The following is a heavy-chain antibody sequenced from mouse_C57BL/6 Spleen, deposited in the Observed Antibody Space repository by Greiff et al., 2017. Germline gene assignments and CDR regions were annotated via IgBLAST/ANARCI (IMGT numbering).Heavy chain of an antibody. CDR2: ISSGSSTN. J-gene: IGHJ2*01. D-gene: IGHD2-4*01. CDR1: GFTFSDYG. CDR3: ARLTYDYWSYFDY. Sequence: EVMLVESGGGLVKPGGSLKLSCAASGFTFSDYGMHWVRQAPEKGLEWVAYISSGSSTNYYADTVKGRFTISRDNAKNTLFLQMTSLRAEDTAMYYCARLTYDYWSYFDYWGQGTTLTVSS. V-gene: IGHV5-17*01.